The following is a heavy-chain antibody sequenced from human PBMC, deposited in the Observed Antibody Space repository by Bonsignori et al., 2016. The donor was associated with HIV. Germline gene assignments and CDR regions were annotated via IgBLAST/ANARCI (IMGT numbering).Heavy chain of an antibody. Sequence: VRQMPGKGLEWMGIIWPGDSDTRYNPSFQGRVTLSVDKSINTAYLQWSSLKASDTAIYYCARREDGFDLWGQGTLVTVSS. V-gene: IGHV5-51*01. CDR2: IWPGDSDT. CDR3: ARREDGFDL. D-gene: IGHD1-26*01. J-gene: IGHJ4*02.